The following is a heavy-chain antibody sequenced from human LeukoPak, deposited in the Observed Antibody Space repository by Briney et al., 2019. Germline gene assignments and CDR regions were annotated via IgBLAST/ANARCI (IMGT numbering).Heavy chain of an antibody. CDR1: GFTFSSYA. Sequence: GGSLRLSCAASGFTFSSYAMGWVRQAPGKGLEWVSAFSGSGGSTYYADSVKGRFTVSRDNSKNTLYLQMNSLRAEDTAVYYCAKSPQVSTVTTYYFDYWGQGTLVTVSS. J-gene: IGHJ4*02. D-gene: IGHD4-17*01. CDR3: AKSPQVSTVTTYYFDY. CDR2: FSGSGGST. V-gene: IGHV3-23*01.